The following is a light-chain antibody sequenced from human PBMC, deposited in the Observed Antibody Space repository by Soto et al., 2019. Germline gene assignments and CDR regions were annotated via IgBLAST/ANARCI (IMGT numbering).Light chain of an antibody. Sequence: EIVLTQSPGTLSLSPGERATLSCRASQSVSNNYLACYQQKRGQAPRLLIYGASNRATGIPDRFSGSGTETDFTLTISRLEPEYFAVYYCQQYGSSGTFGQGTKVEIK. CDR1: QSVSNNY. CDR2: GAS. J-gene: IGKJ1*01. V-gene: IGKV3-20*01. CDR3: QQYGSSGT.